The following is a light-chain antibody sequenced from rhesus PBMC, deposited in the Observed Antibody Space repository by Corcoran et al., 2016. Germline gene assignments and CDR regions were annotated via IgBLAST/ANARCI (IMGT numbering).Light chain of an antibody. CDR2: AAS. Sequence: DIQMTQSPSSLSAFVGDRVTITRRASQTISSYLAWYQQKPGKVPKLLIHAASSLESGVPSRFSGSGSRTDFTLPISSLEPEDIATYSCQQHNSHPWTFSQGTKVEIK. V-gene: IGKV1-44*01. CDR3: QQHNSHPWT. J-gene: IGKJ1*01. CDR1: QTISSY.